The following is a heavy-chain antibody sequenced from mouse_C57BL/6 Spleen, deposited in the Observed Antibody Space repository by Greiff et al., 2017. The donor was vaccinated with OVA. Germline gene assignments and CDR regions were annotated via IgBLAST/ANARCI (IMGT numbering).Heavy chain of an antibody. CDR1: GYTFTSYW. CDR2: INPSNGGT. Sequence: VQLQQPGTELVKPGASVQLSCKASGYTFTSYWMHWVKQRPGQGLEWIGNINPSNGGTNYNEKFKSKATLTVDKSSSTAYMQLSSLTSEDSAVYYCARPANWDGGFAYWGQGTLVTVSA. CDR3: ARPANWDGGFAY. J-gene: IGHJ3*01. V-gene: IGHV1-53*01. D-gene: IGHD4-1*01.